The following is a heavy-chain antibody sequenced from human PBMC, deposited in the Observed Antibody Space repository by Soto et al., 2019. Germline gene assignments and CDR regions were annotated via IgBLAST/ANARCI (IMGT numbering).Heavy chain of an antibody. CDR3: ARHYDSSGGDAFDI. Sequence: QVQLQESGPGLVKPSQTLSLTCTVSGGSISSGGYYWSWIRQHPGKGLEWIGYIYYSGSTYYNPSLTSRVTISVDTSKNQFSLKLSSVTAADTAVYYCARHYDSSGGDAFDIWGQGTMVTVSS. V-gene: IGHV4-31*03. CDR2: IYYSGST. CDR1: GGSISSGGYY. J-gene: IGHJ3*02. D-gene: IGHD3-22*01.